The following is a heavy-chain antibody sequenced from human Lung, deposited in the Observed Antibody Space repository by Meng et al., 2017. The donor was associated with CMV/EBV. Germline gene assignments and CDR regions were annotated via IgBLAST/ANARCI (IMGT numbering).Heavy chain of an antibody. Sequence: ESXKISCAASGFTLSSYAMSWVRQAPGKGLEWVSVIYSGGSSTYYADSVKGRFTISRDNSKKTLYLQMNSLRAEDTAVYYCAKVRGYCSSTSCSPLHYWGQGXLVTVSS. CDR2: IYSGGSST. CDR1: GFTLSSYA. V-gene: IGHV3-23*03. D-gene: IGHD2-2*01. J-gene: IGHJ4*02. CDR3: AKVRGYCSSTSCSPLHY.